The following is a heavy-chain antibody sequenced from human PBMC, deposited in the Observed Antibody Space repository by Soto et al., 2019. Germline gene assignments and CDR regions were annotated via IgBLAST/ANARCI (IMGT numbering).Heavy chain of an antibody. CDR2: IKQDGSEK. CDR3: ARVGRRGFGELHRADAFDI. V-gene: IGHV3-7*01. D-gene: IGHD3-10*01. J-gene: IGHJ3*02. Sequence: GGSLRLSCAASGSTFSSYWMSWVRQAPGKGLEWVANIKQDGSEKYYVDSVKGRFTISRDNAKNSLYLQMNSLRAEDTAVYYCARVGRRGFGELHRADAFDIWGQGTMVTVSS. CDR1: GSTFSSYW.